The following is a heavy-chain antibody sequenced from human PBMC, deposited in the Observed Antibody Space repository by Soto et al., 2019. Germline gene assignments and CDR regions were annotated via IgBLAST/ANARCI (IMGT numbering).Heavy chain of an antibody. D-gene: IGHD4-17*01. J-gene: IGHJ6*02. CDR2: IYYSGST. Sequence: SETLSLTCTVSGGSISSSSYYWGWIRQPPGKGLKWIGSIYYSGSTYYNPSLKSRVTISVDTSKNQFTMKLSSVTAADTAVYYCARSAYGGSYYYGMDVWGQGTTVTVSS. CDR1: GGSISSSSYY. CDR3: ARSAYGGSYYYGMDV. V-gene: IGHV4-39*01.